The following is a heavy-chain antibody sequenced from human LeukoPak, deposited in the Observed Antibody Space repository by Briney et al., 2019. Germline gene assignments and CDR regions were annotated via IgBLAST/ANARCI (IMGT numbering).Heavy chain of an antibody. V-gene: IGHV1-18*01. CDR3: ARGERRLAAGGEHYFDY. CDR1: GYPFISGP. CDR2: INPYIDDK. Sequence: GASVKVSCKASGYPFISGPISWVRQAPGRGLEWMGWINPYIDDKHSAPKFQGRVTLTTDTSTSTAYMELRDLTSDDTAMYFCARGERRLAAGGEHYFDYWGQGTLVTVSS. J-gene: IGHJ4*02. D-gene: IGHD2-21*01.